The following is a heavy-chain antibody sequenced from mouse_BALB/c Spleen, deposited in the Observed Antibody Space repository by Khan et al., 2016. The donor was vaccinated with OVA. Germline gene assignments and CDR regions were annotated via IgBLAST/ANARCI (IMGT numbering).Heavy chain of an antibody. Sequence: EVQLQESGPGLVKPSQSLSLTCTVTGYSITSGYGWNGIRQFPGKKLEWMGYISYSGSTNYNPPLKSRISITRDTSKNQFFLQLNSVTTEDTATYYCARTARIKYWGQGTTLTVSS. CDR3: ARTARIKY. CDR2: ISYSGST. D-gene: IGHD1-2*01. V-gene: IGHV3-2*02. J-gene: IGHJ2*01. CDR1: GYSITSGYG.